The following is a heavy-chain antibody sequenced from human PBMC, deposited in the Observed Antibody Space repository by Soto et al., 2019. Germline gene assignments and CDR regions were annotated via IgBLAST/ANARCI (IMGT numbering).Heavy chain of an antibody. J-gene: IGHJ4*02. CDR3: ARDGLQYTVAGPRVLDY. CDR2: IDPSDSYT. D-gene: IGHD6-19*01. V-gene: IGHV5-10-1*01. Sequence: GESKKVSWKGAGYNCTSYWGSWVRQMTGKGLEWMGRIDPSDSYTNYSPSFQGHVTISADKSISTAYLQWSSLKASDTAVYYRARDGLQYTVAGPRVLDYWGQGTLVTVSS. CDR1: GYNCTSYW.